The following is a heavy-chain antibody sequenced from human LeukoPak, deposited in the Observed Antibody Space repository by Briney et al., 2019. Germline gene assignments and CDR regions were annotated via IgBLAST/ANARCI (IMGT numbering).Heavy chain of an antibody. Sequence: PGGSLRLSCAASGFTFDDYAMHWVRHAPGKGLEWVSGISWNSGSIGYADSVKGRFTISRDNAKNSLYLQMNSLRAEDTALYYCAKGINPEDPYSSGWCTFDYWGQGTLVTVSS. D-gene: IGHD6-19*01. V-gene: IGHV3-9*01. CDR2: ISWNSGSI. J-gene: IGHJ4*02. CDR1: GFTFDDYA. CDR3: AKGINPEDPYSSGWCTFDY.